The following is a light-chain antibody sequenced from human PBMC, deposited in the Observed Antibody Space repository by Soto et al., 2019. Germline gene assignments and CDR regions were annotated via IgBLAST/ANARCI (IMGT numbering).Light chain of an antibody. CDR3: QQYGSSAWT. CDR1: QSVSSSY. Sequence: EMVLTQSPGTLSLSPGERATLSCRASQSVSSSYLAWYQQKPGQAPRLLIYGASSRATGIPDRFSGSGSGTDFTLTISRLEPEDFAVYYCQQYGSSAWTFGQGTMVEIK. V-gene: IGKV3-20*01. CDR2: GAS. J-gene: IGKJ1*01.